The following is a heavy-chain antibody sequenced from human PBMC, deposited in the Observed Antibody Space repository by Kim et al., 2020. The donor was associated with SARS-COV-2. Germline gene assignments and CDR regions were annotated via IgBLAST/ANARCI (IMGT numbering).Heavy chain of an antibody. CDR2: ISGDGGST. Sequence: GGSLRLSCAASGFTFDDYTMHWVRQAPGKGLEWVSLISGDGGSTYYADSVKGRFTISRDNSKNSLYLQMNSLRTEDTALYYCAKDMDYYGSGSRDYYYYYGVDAWGAGDTGSVS. D-gene: IGHD3-10*01. CDR1: GFTFDDYT. J-gene: IGHJ6*01. CDR3: AKDMDYYGSGSRDYYYYYGVDA. V-gene: IGHV3-43*01.